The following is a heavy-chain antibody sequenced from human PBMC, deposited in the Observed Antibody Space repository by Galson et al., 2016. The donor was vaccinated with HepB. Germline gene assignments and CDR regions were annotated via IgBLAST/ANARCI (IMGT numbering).Heavy chain of an antibody. CDR1: GFTFSGYS. D-gene: IGHD5-12*01. CDR3: ARPVDSRGDPFNY. Sequence: SLRLSCAASGFTFSGYSMSWVRQAPGKGLEWVSSITSYGSHIFYADSVMGRFTTSRDNAKNALYLQMNRLRAEDTAVYYCARPVDSRGDPFNYWGQGTMVTVSS. V-gene: IGHV3-21*01. J-gene: IGHJ4*02. CDR2: ITSYGSHI.